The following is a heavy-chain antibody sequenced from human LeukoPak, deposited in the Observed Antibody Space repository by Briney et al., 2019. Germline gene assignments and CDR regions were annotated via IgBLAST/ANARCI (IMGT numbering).Heavy chain of an antibody. V-gene: IGHV3-7*01. CDR1: GFSFSNYW. D-gene: IGHD3-9*01. CDR3: ASGHFDWLL. Sequence: GGSLRLSCEASGFSFSNYWMSWVRQAPGRGLEWVANINPDGSDGRYMDPVNGRFTISRDNARNSLYLQMNYLRVEDTAVYYCASGHFDWLLGGQGALVTVSS. CDR2: INPDGSDG. J-gene: IGHJ4*02.